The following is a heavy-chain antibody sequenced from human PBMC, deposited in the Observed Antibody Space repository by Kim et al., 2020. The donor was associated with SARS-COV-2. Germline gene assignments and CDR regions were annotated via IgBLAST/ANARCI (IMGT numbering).Heavy chain of an antibody. J-gene: IGHJ4*02. CDR3: ASAPTGVITMVRG. V-gene: IGHV3-23*01. Sequence: YAGSVKGRFTISRDNSKNTLYLQMNSLRAEDTAVYYCASAPTGVITMVRGWGQGTLVTVSS. D-gene: IGHD3-10*01.